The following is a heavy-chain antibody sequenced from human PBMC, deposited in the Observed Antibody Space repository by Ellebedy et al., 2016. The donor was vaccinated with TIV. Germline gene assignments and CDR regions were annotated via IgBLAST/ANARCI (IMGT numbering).Heavy chain of an antibody. CDR2: IYPGDSDT. V-gene: IGHV5-51*01. CDR1: GYSFSNNW. J-gene: IGHJ4*02. D-gene: IGHD2-15*01. CDR3: ARVGSFSVVVVATPLDY. Sequence: KVSCKGSGYSFSNNWIVWVRQMPGKGLEWMGIIYPGDSDTRYSPSFQGQVTISADKSISTAYLQWSSLKASDPAMYYCARVGSFSVVVVATPLDYWGQGTLVTVSS.